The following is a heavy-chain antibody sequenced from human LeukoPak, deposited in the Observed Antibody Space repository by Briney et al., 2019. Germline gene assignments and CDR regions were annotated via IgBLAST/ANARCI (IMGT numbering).Heavy chain of an antibody. CDR1: GFTVSSNY. CDR3: ARGYYDSSGPDGDYFDY. J-gene: IGHJ4*02. V-gene: IGHV3-53*01. Sequence: GGSLRLSCAASGFTVSSNYMSWVRQAPGKGLEWVSVIYSGGSTYYADSVKGRFTISRDNSKNTPYLQMNSLRAEDTAVYYCARGYYDSSGPDGDYFDYWGQGTLVTVSS. CDR2: IYSGGST. D-gene: IGHD3-22*01.